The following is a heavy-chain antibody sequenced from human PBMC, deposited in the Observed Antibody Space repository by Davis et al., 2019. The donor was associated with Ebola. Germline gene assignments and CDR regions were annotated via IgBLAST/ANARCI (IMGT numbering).Heavy chain of an antibody. CDR1: GYTFTGYY. J-gene: IGHJ4*02. Sequence: AASVKVSCKASGYTFTGYYMHWVRQAPGQGLEWMGWINTNSGNPTYAQGFTGRFVFSLDTSVSTAYLQISSLKAEDTAVYYCARDSTRPDYWGQGTLVTVSS. CDR3: ARDSTRPDY. D-gene: IGHD2-2*01. V-gene: IGHV7-4-1*02. CDR2: INTNSGNP.